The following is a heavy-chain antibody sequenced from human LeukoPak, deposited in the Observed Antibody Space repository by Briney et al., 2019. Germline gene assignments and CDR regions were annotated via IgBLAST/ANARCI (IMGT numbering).Heavy chain of an antibody. CDR1: GYTFTSYY. CDR2: INPNSGGT. V-gene: IGHV1-2*04. CDR3: ARERIAVAGTTYYYYYGMDV. Sequence: ASVKVSCKGSGYTFTSYYLHWVRQAPGQGLEWMGWINPNSGGTNYAQKFQGWVTMTRDTPISTAYMELIRLRSDDTAVYYCARERIAVAGTTYYYYYGMDVWGQGTTVTVSS. D-gene: IGHD6-19*01. J-gene: IGHJ6*02.